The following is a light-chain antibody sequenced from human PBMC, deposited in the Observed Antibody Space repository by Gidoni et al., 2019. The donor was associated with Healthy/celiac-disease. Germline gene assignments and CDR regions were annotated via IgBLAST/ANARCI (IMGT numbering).Light chain of an antibody. CDR3: QQYYSTPPYT. CDR2: WAS. Sequence: DIVMTQSPDSLPVSLVERATINCKSSQSVLYSSNNKNYLAWYQQKPGQPTKLLIYWASTRESGVPDRFSGSGSGTDFTLTISSLQAEDVAVYYCQQYYSTPPYTFGQGTKLEIK. V-gene: IGKV4-1*01. CDR1: QSVLYSSNNKNY. J-gene: IGKJ2*01.